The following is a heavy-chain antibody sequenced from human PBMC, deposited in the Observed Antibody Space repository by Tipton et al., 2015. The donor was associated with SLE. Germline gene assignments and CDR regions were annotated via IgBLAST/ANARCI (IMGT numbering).Heavy chain of an antibody. CDR3: ASGGIYFDY. J-gene: IGHJ4*02. CDR1: GGSISSYY. CDR2: IYYSGST. D-gene: IGHD3-16*01. Sequence: TLSLTCTVSGGSISSYYWSWIRQPPGKGLEWIGYIYYSGSTNYNPSLKSRVTISVDTSKNQFSLKLSSVTAADTAVYYCASGGIYFDYWGQGTLVTVSS. V-gene: IGHV4-59*01.